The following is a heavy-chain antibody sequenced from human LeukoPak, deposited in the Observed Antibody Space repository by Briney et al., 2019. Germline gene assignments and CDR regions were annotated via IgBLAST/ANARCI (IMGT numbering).Heavy chain of an antibody. Sequence: PGGSLRLSCVASGFTFSRSAMHWVRQAPGKGLEWLSLISYDGNKTYSADSVKGRFTISRDNPHNTLYLQMNTLRGEDTGIYYCARSAGMTVAAPDYWGQGTLVTVSS. J-gene: IGHJ4*02. CDR2: ISYDGNKT. D-gene: IGHD6-19*01. V-gene: IGHV3-30-3*01. CDR1: GFTFSRSA. CDR3: ARSAGMTVAAPDY.